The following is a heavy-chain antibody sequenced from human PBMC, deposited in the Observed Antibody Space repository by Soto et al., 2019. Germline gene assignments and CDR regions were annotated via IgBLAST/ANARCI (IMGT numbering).Heavy chain of an antibody. J-gene: IGHJ5*02. CDR1: GGSISSGGYY. Sequence: QVQLQESGPGLVKPSQTLSLTCTVSGGSISSGGYYWSWIRQHPGKGLEWIGYIYYSGSTYYNPSLKRRVTISVDTSKTQFSLKLSSVTAADTAVYYCAREGSSSSGWFDPWGQGTLVTVSS. CDR3: AREGSSSSGWFDP. V-gene: IGHV4-31*03. D-gene: IGHD6-6*01. CDR2: IYYSGST.